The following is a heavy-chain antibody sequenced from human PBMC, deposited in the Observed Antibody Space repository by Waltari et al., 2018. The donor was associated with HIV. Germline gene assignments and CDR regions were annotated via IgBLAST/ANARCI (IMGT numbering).Heavy chain of an antibody. CDR2: INPNSGGT. V-gene: IGHV1-2*02. D-gene: IGHD3-16*01. CDR3: ARDGGSKWFDP. Sequence: QVQLVQSGAEVKKPGASVKVSCKASGYTFTGYYMHWVRQAPGQGLEWMGWINPNSGGTTHAQKFQGRVTMTRDTSISTAYMELSRLRSDDTAVYYCARDGGSKWFDPWGQGTLVTVSS. J-gene: IGHJ5*02. CDR1: GYTFTGYY.